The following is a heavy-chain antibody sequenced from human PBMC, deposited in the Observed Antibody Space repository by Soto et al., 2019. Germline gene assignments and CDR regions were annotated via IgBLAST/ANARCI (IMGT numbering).Heavy chain of an antibody. V-gene: IGHV3-23*01. J-gene: IGHJ4*02. D-gene: IGHD4-17*01. CDR3: ARGSAYSDYDLEY. CDR1: GFTCSSYA. CDR2: VSGTGGSA. Sequence: EVQLLESGGGLVRPGGSLRLSCAASGFTCSSYAMTWVRQAPGKGLEWVSGVSGTGGSAYYADSVKGLFTIARDKSTNTLYRHMNSLRAEDTAVYYCARGSAYSDYDLEYWGQGTLVTVSS.